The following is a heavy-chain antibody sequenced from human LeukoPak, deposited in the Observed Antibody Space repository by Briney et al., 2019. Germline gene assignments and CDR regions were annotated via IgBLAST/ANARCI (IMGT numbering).Heavy chain of an antibody. CDR3: AKDRGRSSSWYNWFDP. CDR1: GFTFSSYA. D-gene: IGHD6-13*01. CDR2: ISGSGGST. J-gene: IGHJ5*02. V-gene: IGHV3-23*01. Sequence: GSLRLSCAASGFTFSSYAMSWVHQAPGKGLEWVSAISGSGGSTYYADSVKGRFTISRDNSKNTLYLQMSSLRAEDTAVYYCAKDRGRSSSWYNWFDPWGQGTLVTVSS.